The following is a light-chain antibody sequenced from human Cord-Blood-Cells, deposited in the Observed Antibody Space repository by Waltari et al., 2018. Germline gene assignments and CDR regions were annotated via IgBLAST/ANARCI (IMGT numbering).Light chain of an antibody. J-gene: IGKJ1*01. CDR3: QQYNSYSWT. Sequence: DIQMTQSPSTLSASVGDRVTITCRASQSISSWLAWYQQKPGKAPTLLLYKASSLESGVPSRFSGSGSGTEFTLTISSLQPDDFATYYCQQYNSYSWTFGQGTKVEIK. CDR2: KAS. CDR1: QSISSW. V-gene: IGKV1-5*03.